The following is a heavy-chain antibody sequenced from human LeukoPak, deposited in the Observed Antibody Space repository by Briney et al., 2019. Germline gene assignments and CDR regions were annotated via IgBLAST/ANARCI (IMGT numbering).Heavy chain of an antibody. CDR1: GYTFTGYY. V-gene: IGHV1-2*02. D-gene: IGHD7-27*01. J-gene: IGHJ6*03. CDR2: INPNSGGT. CDR3: ARDSLQLGSYYYYYYMDV. Sequence: GASVKVSCKASGYTFTGYYMHWVRQAPGQGLEWMGWINPNSGGTNYAQKFQGRVTMTRDTSISTAYMELSRLRSDDTAVYYCARDSLQLGSYYYYYYMDVWGKGTTVTVSS.